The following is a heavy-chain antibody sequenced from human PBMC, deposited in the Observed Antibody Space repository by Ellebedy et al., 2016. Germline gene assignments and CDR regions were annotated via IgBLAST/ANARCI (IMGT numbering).Heavy chain of an antibody. D-gene: IGHD1-7*01. CDR1: GFTFSNYW. V-gene: IGHV3-7*04. CDR3: ATDTGNFWSSDY. CDR2: MSQDGSEK. Sequence: GESLKISXTGSGFTFSNYWMAWVRQAPGKGLEWVAHMSQDGSEKIYMDPEKGRFTISRDNAKNSLFLQMNSLRAEDTAVYYCATDTGNFWSSDYWGQGTLVTVSS. J-gene: IGHJ4*02.